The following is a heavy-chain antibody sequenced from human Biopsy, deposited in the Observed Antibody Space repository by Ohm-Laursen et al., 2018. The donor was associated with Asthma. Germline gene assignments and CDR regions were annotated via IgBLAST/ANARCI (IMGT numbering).Heavy chain of an antibody. J-gene: IGHJ6*02. CDR1: GYTFNSAG. D-gene: IGHD3-10*01. Sequence: SVKVSCKTSGYTFNSAGITWVRQAPGQGLEWMGWISVYNGNTKVAQKLQDRVTMITDTSTSTAYMELRSLRSDDTAVYFRARAVDYSHYYGIDVWGPGTTVTVS. V-gene: IGHV1-18*01. CDR3: ARAVDYSHYYGIDV. CDR2: ISVYNGNT.